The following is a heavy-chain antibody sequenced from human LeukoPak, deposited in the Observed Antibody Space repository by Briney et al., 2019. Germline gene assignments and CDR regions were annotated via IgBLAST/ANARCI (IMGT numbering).Heavy chain of an antibody. CDR2: ISGSGSRI. J-gene: IGHJ4*02. V-gene: IGHV3-11*01. D-gene: IGHD5-18*01. CDR1: GFTFSDYY. CDR3: ARSDTAILYFDY. Sequence: GGSLRLSCVASGFTFSDYYMNWIRQTPGKGLEWISYISGSGSRITYGDPVKGRFTISRDNAQNPLFLQMNSLRVEDTGVYYCARSDTAILYFDYWGQGTLVTVSS.